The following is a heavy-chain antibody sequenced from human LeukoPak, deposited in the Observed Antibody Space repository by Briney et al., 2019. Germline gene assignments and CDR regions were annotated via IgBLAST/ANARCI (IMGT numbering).Heavy chain of an antibody. V-gene: IGHV3-66*01. Sequence: GGSLRLSCAASGFTVSSNYMSWVRQAPGKGLEWVSLIYSGGSTYYADSVKARFTISRDNSKNTLYLQMNSLRAEDTAVYYCARDKAGYSSGWPKFYYYYGMDVWGQGTTVTVSS. D-gene: IGHD6-19*01. CDR1: GFTVSSNY. J-gene: IGHJ6*02. CDR2: IYSGGST. CDR3: ARDKAGYSSGWPKFYYYYGMDV.